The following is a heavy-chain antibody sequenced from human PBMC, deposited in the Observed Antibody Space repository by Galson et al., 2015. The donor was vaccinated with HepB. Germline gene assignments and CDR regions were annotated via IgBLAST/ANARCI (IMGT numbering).Heavy chain of an antibody. CDR1: GGTFSSYA. D-gene: IGHD3-3*01. CDR2: IIPIFGTA. CDR3: ARGDYDFSWFDP. J-gene: IGHJ5*02. Sequence: SVKVSCKASGGTFSSYAISWVRQAPGQGLEWMGGIIPIFGTANYAQKFQGRVTITADESTSTAYMELSSLRSEDTAVYYCARGDYDFSWFDPWGQGTLVTVSS. V-gene: IGHV1-69*13.